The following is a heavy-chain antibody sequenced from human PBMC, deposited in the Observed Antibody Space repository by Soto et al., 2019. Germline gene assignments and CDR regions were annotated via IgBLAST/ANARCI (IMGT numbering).Heavy chain of an antibody. Sequence: QVQLVQSGAEVKKPGSSVKVSCKASGGTFSSYAISWVRQAPGQGLEWMGGIIPIFGTANYAQKFQGRVTITADESTSTAYMELSSLRSEDTAVYYCARALLGSSGWSRTYYYYYGMGVWGQGTTVTVSS. CDR2: IIPIFGTA. V-gene: IGHV1-69*01. J-gene: IGHJ6*02. CDR1: GGTFSSYA. CDR3: ARALLGSSGWSRTYYYYYGMGV. D-gene: IGHD6-19*01.